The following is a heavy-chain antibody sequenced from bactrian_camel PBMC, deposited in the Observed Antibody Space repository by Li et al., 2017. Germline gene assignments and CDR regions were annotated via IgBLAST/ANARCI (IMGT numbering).Heavy chain of an antibody. Sequence: VQLVESGGGLVQPGGSLRLSCAAPGDIYSNYCIGWSRQAPGKGLEWVSTINSIGSSTWYADSVKGRFTISRDNAKNTVYLQLNSLKTEDMAMYYCTSDASIGGTWYWGLWGQGTQVTVS. CDR2: INSIGSST. V-gene: IGHV3S40*01. CDR3: TSDASIGGTWYWGL. CDR1: GDIYSNYC. J-gene: IGHJ4*01. D-gene: IGHD6*01.